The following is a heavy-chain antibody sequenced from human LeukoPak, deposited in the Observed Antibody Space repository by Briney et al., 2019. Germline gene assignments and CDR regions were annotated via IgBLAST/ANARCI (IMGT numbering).Heavy chain of an antibody. CDR1: GGTFSSYT. J-gene: IGHJ5*02. Sequence: SVKVSCKASGGTFSSYTISWVRQAPGQGLEWMGRIIPILGIANYAQKFQGRVTITEDKSTSTAYMELSSLRSEDTAVYYCARSGWNQNWFDPWGQGTLVTVSS. D-gene: IGHD1-14*01. CDR3: ARSGWNQNWFDP. V-gene: IGHV1-69*02. CDR2: IIPILGIA.